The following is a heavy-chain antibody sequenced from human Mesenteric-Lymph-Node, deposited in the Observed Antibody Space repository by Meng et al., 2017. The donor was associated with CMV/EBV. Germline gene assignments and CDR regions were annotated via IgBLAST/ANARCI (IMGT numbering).Heavy chain of an antibody. J-gene: IGHJ5*02. V-gene: IGHV1-69*04. CDR2: NTHILNVI. CDR3: AIGREWFDP. D-gene: IGHD3-10*01. CDR1: DSALDRTG. Sequence: TSDSALDRTGRTWVRQARGRGIVWMRRNTHILNVINYAQIFKHRVTITADKSTGNSYMEFDSLRSEGTAIYYCAIGREWFDPWGRGTLVTVSS.